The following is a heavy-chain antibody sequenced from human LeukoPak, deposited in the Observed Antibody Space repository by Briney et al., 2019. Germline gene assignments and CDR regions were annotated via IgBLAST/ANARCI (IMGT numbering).Heavy chain of an antibody. Sequence: SVKVSCKASGYTFTSYGISWVRQPPGQGREWMGWLSVYNGNTNYAQKPQGRVTMTNDTSTSTAYMELRSLRSDDTAVYYCARRMVSGYEEIDYWGQGTLVTVSS. J-gene: IGHJ4*02. CDR3: ARRMVSGYEEIDY. D-gene: IGHD5-12*01. CDR2: LSVYNGNT. V-gene: IGHV1-18*01. CDR1: GYTFTSYG.